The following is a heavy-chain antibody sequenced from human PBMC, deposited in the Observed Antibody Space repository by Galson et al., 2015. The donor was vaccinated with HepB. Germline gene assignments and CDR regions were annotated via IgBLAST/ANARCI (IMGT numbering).Heavy chain of an antibody. Sequence: SLRLSCAASGFTLSSYDMHWVRQGPGKGLEWVSCPGIAGDTYYPGSVRGRFTISRQSAQNSLYLQMNSLRPEDTAVYYCARAVPGQTWFDPWGQGTLVTVSS. CDR2: PGIAGDT. D-gene: IGHD2-2*01. CDR3: ARAVPGQTWFDP. J-gene: IGHJ5*02. V-gene: IGHV3-13*01. CDR1: GFTLSSYD.